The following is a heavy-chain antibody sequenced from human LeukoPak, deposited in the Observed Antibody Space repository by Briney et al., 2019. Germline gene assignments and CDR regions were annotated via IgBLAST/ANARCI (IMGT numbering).Heavy chain of an antibody. Sequence: SETLSLTCTVSGGSISSGDYYWSWIRQPPGKGLEWIGYIYYRGSTYYNPSLKSRVTISVDTSKNQFSLKLSSVTAADTAVYYCARGLGGYGYNWFDPWGQGTLVTVSS. D-gene: IGHD5-18*01. CDR2: IYYRGST. CDR3: ARGLGGYGYNWFDP. J-gene: IGHJ5*02. V-gene: IGHV4-30-4*01. CDR1: GGSISSGDYY.